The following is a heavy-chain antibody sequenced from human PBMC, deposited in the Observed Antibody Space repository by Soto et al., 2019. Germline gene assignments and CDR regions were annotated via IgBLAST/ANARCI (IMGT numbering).Heavy chain of an antibody. CDR3: ARGRVGVINRQIDY. D-gene: IGHD3-22*01. J-gene: IGHJ4*02. CDR1: GGSISSYY. Sequence: PSETLSLTCTVSGGSISSYYWSWIRQPPGKGLEWIGYIYYSGSTNYNPSLKSRVTISVDTSKNQFSLKLSSVTAADTAVYYCARGRVGVINRQIDYWGQGTLVTVSS. V-gene: IGHV4-59*01. CDR2: IYYSGST.